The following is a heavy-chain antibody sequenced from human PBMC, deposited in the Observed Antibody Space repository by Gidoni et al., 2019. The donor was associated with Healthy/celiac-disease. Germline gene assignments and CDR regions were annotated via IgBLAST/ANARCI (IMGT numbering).Heavy chain of an antibody. Sequence: EVQLVESGGGLVQPGGSLRLPCAASGFPFSSYWMSWVRQAPGKGLEWVANIKQDGSEKYYVDSVKGRFTISRDNAKNSLYLQMNSLRAEDTAVYYCARVWGGSYSWDYWGQGTLVTVSS. CDR3: ARVWGGSYSWDY. CDR1: GFPFSSYW. J-gene: IGHJ4*02. CDR2: IKQDGSEK. V-gene: IGHV3-7*01. D-gene: IGHD1-26*01.